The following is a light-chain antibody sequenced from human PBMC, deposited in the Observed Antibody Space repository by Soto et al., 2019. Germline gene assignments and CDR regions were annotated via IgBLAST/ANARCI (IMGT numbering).Light chain of an antibody. V-gene: IGKV3D-20*02. CDR1: QRVSLSY. J-gene: IGKJ1*01. CDR3: QHSARPPWS. CDR2: DSS. Sequence: EVLMAQAAATRCVSPLKRITLSFRSSQRVSLSYLVWYQQKPGQAPRLLIYDSSTRASGVPDRFDGGGSGTDFTLTITSLEPEDSAVYYCQHSARPPWSFGQGTKVDIK.